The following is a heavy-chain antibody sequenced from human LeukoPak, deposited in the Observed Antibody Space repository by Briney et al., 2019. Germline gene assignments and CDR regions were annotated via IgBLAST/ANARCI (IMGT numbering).Heavy chain of an antibody. CDR3: AKEVTRVSRKAGDWFDP. J-gene: IGHJ5*02. CDR1: GFSFSSYY. Sequence: GGSLRLSCAASGFSFSSYYMNWVRQAPGKGLEWVSYITISGDTIFYADSVKGRFTISRDNTKNSLYLQMNSLRAEDTAVYYCAKEVTRVSRKAGDWFDPRGQGTRVTVSS. CDR2: ITISGDTI. V-gene: IGHV3-48*04. D-gene: IGHD2-21*02.